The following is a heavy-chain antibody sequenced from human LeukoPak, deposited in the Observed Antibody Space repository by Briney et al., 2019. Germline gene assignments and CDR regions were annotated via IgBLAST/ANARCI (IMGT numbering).Heavy chain of an antibody. CDR3: ARDGVVPAAIRFDY. CDR2: ISYDGSKE. D-gene: IGHD2-2*01. Sequence: GGSLRLSCAASGFTFSTYAMHWVRQAPGKGLEWVAVISYDGSKEYYTDSVKGRFTISRDNSKNMVYLQMNSLRAEDTAVYYCARDGVVPAAIRFDYWGQGTLVTVSS. V-gene: IGHV3-30-3*01. J-gene: IGHJ4*02. CDR1: GFTFSTYA.